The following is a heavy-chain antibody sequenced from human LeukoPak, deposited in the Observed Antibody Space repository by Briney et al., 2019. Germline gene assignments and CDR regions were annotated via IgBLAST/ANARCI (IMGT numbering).Heavy chain of an antibody. J-gene: IGHJ4*02. CDR2: IKQDGSEK. Sequence: GGSLRLSCVASGFTFSSSWMSWVRQAPGKGLEWVANIKQDGSEKYNVDSVKGRFTISRDNAKNSLYLQMNSLRAEDTAVYYCARAIGGSASYWGQGTLVTVSS. CDR3: ARAIGGSASY. V-gene: IGHV3-7*01. CDR1: GFTFSSSW. D-gene: IGHD3-10*01.